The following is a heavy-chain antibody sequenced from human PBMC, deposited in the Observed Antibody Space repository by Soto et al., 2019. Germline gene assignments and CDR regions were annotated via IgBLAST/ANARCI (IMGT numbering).Heavy chain of an antibody. CDR2: INAGNGNT. CDR1: GYTFTSYA. CDR3: ARDLGGWPDY. Sequence: QVQLVQSGAEVKXPGXSVKVSCKASGYTFTSYAMHWARQAPGQRLEWMGWINAGNGNTKYSQKFQGRVTITRDSSASTAYMELSSLRSEDTAVYYCARDLGGWPDYWGQGTLVTVSS. D-gene: IGHD2-15*01. J-gene: IGHJ4*02. V-gene: IGHV1-3*01.